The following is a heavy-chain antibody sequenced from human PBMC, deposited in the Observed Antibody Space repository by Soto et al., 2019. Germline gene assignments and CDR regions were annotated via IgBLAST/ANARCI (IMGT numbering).Heavy chain of an antibody. Sequence: GGSLRLSCAASGFTFSSYGMHWVRQAPGKGLEWVAVISYDGSNKYYADSVKGRFTISRDNSKNTLYLQMNSLRAEDTAVYYCAKEVGYCSSTSCYGDGMDVWGQGTTVTVSS. CDR1: GFTFSSYG. D-gene: IGHD2-2*01. CDR3: AKEVGYCSSTSCYGDGMDV. J-gene: IGHJ6*02. CDR2: ISYDGSNK. V-gene: IGHV3-30*18.